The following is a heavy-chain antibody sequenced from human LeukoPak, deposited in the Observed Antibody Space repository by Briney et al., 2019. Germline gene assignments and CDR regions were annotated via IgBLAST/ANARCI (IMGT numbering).Heavy chain of an antibody. CDR3: ARDRWLQPYWYFDL. Sequence: SETLSLTCTVSGGSISSYYWSWIRQPPGKGLEWIGYIYYSGSTNYNPSLKSRVTISVDTSKNQFSLKLSSVTAADTAVYYCARDRWLQPYWYFDLWGRGTLVTISS. V-gene: IGHV4-59*01. CDR1: GGSISSYY. D-gene: IGHD5-24*01. J-gene: IGHJ2*01. CDR2: IYYSGST.